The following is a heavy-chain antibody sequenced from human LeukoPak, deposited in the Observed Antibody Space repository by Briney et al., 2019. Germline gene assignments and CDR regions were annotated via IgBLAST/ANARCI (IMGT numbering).Heavy chain of an antibody. CDR3: ASISIAAAGGPLDY. V-gene: IGHV3-20*04. J-gene: IGHJ4*02. CDR2: INWNGGST. D-gene: IGHD6-13*01. Sequence: GGSLRLSCAASGFTFDDYGTSWVRQAPGKGLEWVSGINWNGGSTGYADSVKGRFTISRDNAKNSLYLQMNSLRAEDTALYYCASISIAAAGGPLDYWGQGTLVTVSS. CDR1: GFTFDDYG.